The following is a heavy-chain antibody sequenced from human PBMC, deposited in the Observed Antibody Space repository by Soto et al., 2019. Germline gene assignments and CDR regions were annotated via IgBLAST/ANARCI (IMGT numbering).Heavy chain of an antibody. Sequence: SETLSLTCTVSGGSISSYYWSWIRQPPGKGLEWIGYIYYSGSTNYNPSLKSRVTISVDTSKNQFSLKLSSVTAADTAVYYCARHAAAGTSIDYWGQGTLVTVSS. J-gene: IGHJ4*02. CDR3: ARHAAAGTSIDY. CDR1: GGSISSYY. CDR2: IYYSGST. D-gene: IGHD6-13*01. V-gene: IGHV4-59*08.